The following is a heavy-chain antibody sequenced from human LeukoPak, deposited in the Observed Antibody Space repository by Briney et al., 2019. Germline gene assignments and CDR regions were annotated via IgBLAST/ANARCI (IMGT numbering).Heavy chain of an antibody. CDR3: ARWMYYYDSSGYYTLDY. CDR2: IYPGDSDT. D-gene: IGHD3-22*01. J-gene: IGHJ4*02. CDR1: GYSFTSYW. V-gene: IGHV5-51*01. Sequence: GESLKISCKGSGYSFTSYWIGWVRQMPGKGLKWMGIIYPGDSDTRYSPSFQGQVTISADKSISTAYLQWSSLKASDTAMYYCARWMYYYDSSGYYTLDYWGQGTLVTVSS.